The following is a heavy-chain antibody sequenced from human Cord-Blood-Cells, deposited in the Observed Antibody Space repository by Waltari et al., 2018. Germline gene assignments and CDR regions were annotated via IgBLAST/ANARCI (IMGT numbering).Heavy chain of an antibody. CDR3: ARGLVGRGPNWGWYFDL. Sequence: QVQLQQWGAGLLKPSETLSLTCAVYGGSFSGYYWSWTRQPPGKGLEWIGEINHSGSTNYNPSLKSRVTISVDTSKNQFSLKLSSVTAADTAVYYCARGLVGRGPNWGWYFDLWGRGTLVTVSS. CDR2: INHSGST. CDR1: GGSFSGYY. V-gene: IGHV4-34*01. J-gene: IGHJ2*01. D-gene: IGHD7-27*01.